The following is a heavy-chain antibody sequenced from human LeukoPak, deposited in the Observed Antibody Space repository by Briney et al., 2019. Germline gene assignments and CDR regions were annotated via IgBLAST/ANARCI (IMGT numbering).Heavy chain of an antibody. J-gene: IGHJ5*02. CDR3: ARVFDCSGGSCYSGGEWFDP. CDR1: GYTFTSYG. CDR2: ISAYNGNT. D-gene: IGHD2-15*01. V-gene: IGHV1-18*01. Sequence: ASVKVSCKASGYTFTSYGISWVRQAPGQGLEWMGWISAYNGNTNYAQKLQGRVTMTTDTSTSTAYMELRSLRSDDTAVYYCARVFDCSGGSCYSGGEWFDPWGQGTLVTVSS.